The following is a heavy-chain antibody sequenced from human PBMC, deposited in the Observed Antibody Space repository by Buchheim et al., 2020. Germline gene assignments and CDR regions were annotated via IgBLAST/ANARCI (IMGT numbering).Heavy chain of an antibody. V-gene: IGHV4-34*01. CDR3: ARVEYPYGHGYYF. D-gene: IGHD3-3*01. J-gene: IGHJ4*02. Sequence: QVQLQQWGAGLLKASETLSLTCAASGGSLNPYYWSWIRQPPGKGLEWIGDINHAGSTNDYAPLRSRLTMSIDSSKNQLSLKLISVTAADTAVYYCARVEYPYGHGYYFWGQGTL. CDR2: INHAGST. CDR1: GGSLNPYY.